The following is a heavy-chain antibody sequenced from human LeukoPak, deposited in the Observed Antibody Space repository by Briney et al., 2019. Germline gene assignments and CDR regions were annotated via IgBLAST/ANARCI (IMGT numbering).Heavy chain of an antibody. J-gene: IGHJ4*02. CDR2: INHSGST. Sequence: PSETLSLTCAVYGRSFSGYYWSWIRQTPGKGLEGIGEINHSGSTNYNPSLKSRVTISADTSKNQFSLQLTSVTAADTAVYYCARLRSGGSSLGLAYWGQGTLVTVSS. CDR1: GRSFSGYY. CDR3: ARLRSGGSSLGLAY. D-gene: IGHD2-15*01. V-gene: IGHV4-34*01.